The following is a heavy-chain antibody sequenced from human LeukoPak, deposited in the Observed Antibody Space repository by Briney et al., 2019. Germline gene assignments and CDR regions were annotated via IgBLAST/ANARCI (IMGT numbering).Heavy chain of an antibody. J-gene: IGHJ4*02. CDR3: ARGSDGTAAIEF. CDR2: IYHSGST. D-gene: IGHD6-13*01. CDR1: GGSISSSHW. Sequence: SETLSLTCAVSGGSISSSHWWNWVRQPPGKGLEWIGEIYHSGSTNYNPSLKSRVTLSVDKSRNQFSLKVNSVTAADTAMYYCARGSDGTAAIEFWGQGTLVTVSS. V-gene: IGHV4-4*02.